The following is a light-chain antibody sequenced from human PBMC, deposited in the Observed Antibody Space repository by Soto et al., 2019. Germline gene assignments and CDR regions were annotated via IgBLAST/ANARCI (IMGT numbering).Light chain of an antibody. CDR1: QGIGDT. CDR2: DTS. CDR3: QPYNNWPLT. V-gene: IGKV3-15*01. J-gene: IGKJ4*01. Sequence: EVVMRQSRATLSVSPPQADNLSGRASQGIGDTLAWYQHNPGQTPRLLIYDTSTRATGVPTRFSGSRSGAEFTLTINSLQSEDFAVYYCQPYNNWPLTFGGGTKVDIK.